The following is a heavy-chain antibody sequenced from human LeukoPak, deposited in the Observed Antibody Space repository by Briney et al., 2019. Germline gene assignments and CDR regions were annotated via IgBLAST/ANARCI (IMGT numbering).Heavy chain of an antibody. CDR1: GFTVSGNY. D-gene: IGHD6-13*01. CDR2: LYSGGST. CDR3: ARGIAAAGTEQFSASETSSFDY. J-gene: IGHJ4*02. Sequence: GGSLRLSCAASGFTVSGNYMSWVRQAPGKGLEWVSVLYSGGSTYYADSVKGRSTISRHNSKNTLYLQMNSLRAEDTAVYYCARGIAAAGTEQFSASETSSFDYWGQGTLVTVSS. V-gene: IGHV3-53*01.